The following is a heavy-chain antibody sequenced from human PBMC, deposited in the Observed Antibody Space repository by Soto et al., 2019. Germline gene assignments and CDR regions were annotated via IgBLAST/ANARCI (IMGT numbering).Heavy chain of an antibody. D-gene: IGHD6-19*01. CDR2: ISWNSGSI. Sequence: EVQLVESGGGLVLAGRSLRLSCVAFGFTFDSYAMHWVRQAPGKGLEWVSGISWNSGSIGYEDSVKGRFTISRDNAQNSRYLEMNSLRVEDTAFYYCVKDIHEQWLVSHFEYWGQGALVTVSS. CDR1: GFTFDSYA. CDR3: VKDIHEQWLVSHFEY. J-gene: IGHJ4*02. V-gene: IGHV3-9*01.